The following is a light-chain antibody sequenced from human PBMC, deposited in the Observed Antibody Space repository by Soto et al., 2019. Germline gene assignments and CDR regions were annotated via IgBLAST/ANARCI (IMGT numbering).Light chain of an antibody. V-gene: IGLV2-14*01. Sequence: QSVLTQPASVSASPGQSVTISCAGTSSDVGGYNYVSWYQQRPGRAPKLMIYEVTYRPSGVSNRFSGSKSGNTASLTVSGLQAEDEADYYCSSYAGSSNVFGTGTKLTVL. CDR1: SSDVGGYNY. CDR3: SSYAGSSNV. J-gene: IGLJ1*01. CDR2: EVT.